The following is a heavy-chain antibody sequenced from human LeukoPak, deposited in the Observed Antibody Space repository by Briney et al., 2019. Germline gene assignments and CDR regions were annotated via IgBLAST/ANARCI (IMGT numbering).Heavy chain of an antibody. CDR2: MYYSGNT. D-gene: IGHD3-10*01. CDR3: TLPYFGAGVDAFDI. Sequence: SETLSLTCSVSGGSITSDTYYWGWIRQPPGKGLEWIGTMYYSGNTDYNPSLKSRITISVDTSKNQFYLKLTSVTAADTALYYCTLPYFGAGVDAFDIWGQGTRVAVSS. V-gene: IGHV4-39*07. CDR1: GGSITSDTYY. J-gene: IGHJ3*02.